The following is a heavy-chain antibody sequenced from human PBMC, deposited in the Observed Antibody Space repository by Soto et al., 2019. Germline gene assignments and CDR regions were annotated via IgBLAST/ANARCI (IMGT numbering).Heavy chain of an antibody. V-gene: IGHV4-31*03. J-gene: IGHJ4*02. CDR1: GGSISSGGYY. D-gene: IGHD3-22*01. Sequence: PSETLSLTCTVSGGSISSGGYYWSWIRQHPGKGLEWIGYIYYSGSTYYNPSLKGRLTISIDTSKNQFSLNLISVTAADTAVYYCASLSAGYYFDSSGYYFDYWGQGTLVTVSS. CDR3: ASLSAGYYFDSSGYYFDY. CDR2: IYYSGST.